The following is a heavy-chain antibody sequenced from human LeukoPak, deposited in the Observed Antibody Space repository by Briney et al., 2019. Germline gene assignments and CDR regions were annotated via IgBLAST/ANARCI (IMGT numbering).Heavy chain of an antibody. J-gene: IGHJ3*02. V-gene: IGHV3-11*04. CDR3: ARDYRAYCGGDCSYPMGDDAFDI. D-gene: IGHD2-21*01. CDR2: ISSSGSTI. CDR1: GFTFSDYY. Sequence: GGSLRLSCAASGFTFSDYYMSWIRQAPGKGLEWVSYISSSGSTIYYADSVKGRFTISRDNAKNSLYLQMNSLRAEDTAVYYCARDYRAYCGGDCSYPMGDDAFDIWGQGTMVTVSS.